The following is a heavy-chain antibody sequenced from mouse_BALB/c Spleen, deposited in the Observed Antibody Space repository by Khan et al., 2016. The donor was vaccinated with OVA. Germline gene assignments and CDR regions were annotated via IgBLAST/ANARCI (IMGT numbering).Heavy chain of an antibody. J-gene: IGHJ3*01. Sequence: EVELVESGGDLVKPGGSLKLSCAASGFTFSSYSMSWVRQTPDKRLEWVASISSGGDYTYYPDIVKGRFTISRDNAKNTLYLEMSSLKSEDTAMYYCAGHLTGSFAYWGQGTLGTVSA. D-gene: IGHD4-1*01. V-gene: IGHV5-6*01. CDR2: ISSGGDYT. CDR3: AGHLTGSFAY. CDR1: GFTFSSYS.